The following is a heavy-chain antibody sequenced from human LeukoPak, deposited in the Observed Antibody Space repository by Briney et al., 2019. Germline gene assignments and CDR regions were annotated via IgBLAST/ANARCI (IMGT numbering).Heavy chain of an antibody. D-gene: IGHD2-15*01. CDR3: ARDYCSGGSCDSNYYYYYGMDV. CDR1: GFTFSSYA. Sequence: GGSLRLSCAASGFTFSSYAMSWVRQAPGKGLEWVSAISGSGGSTYYADSVKGRFTISRDNSKNTLYLQMNSLRAEDTAVYYCARDYCSGGSCDSNYYYYYGMDVWGQGTTVTVSS. J-gene: IGHJ6*02. CDR2: ISGSGGST. V-gene: IGHV3-23*01.